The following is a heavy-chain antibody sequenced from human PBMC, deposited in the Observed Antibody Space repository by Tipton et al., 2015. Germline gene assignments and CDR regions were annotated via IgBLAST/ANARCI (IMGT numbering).Heavy chain of an antibody. D-gene: IGHD5-24*01. Sequence: TLSLTCSLSGGSFYTYYGTWIRQPPGQGLAWIGEIYHSGTTNYNPSLRGRLTISLRTSKNQLSLKVDSVTAADTAIYYCARGGSPIIEMAYHHYGLDVWGQGTTVTVSS. CDR1: GGSFYTYY. J-gene: IGHJ6*02. CDR3: ARGGSPIIEMAYHHYGLDV. V-gene: IGHV4-34*01. CDR2: IYHSGTT.